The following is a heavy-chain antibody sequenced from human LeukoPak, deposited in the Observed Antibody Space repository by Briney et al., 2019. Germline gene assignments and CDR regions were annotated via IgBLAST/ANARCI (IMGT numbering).Heavy chain of an antibody. CDR3: ARGGSGWARSSYYYYGMDV. CDR2: IIPILGIA. CDR1: GGTFSSYA. D-gene: IGHD6-19*01. V-gene: IGHV1-69*04. Sequence: GASVKVSCKASGGTFSSYAISWVRQAPGQGLEWMGMIIPILGIANYAQKFQGRVTITADKSTSTAYMELSSLRSEDTAVYYCARGGSGWARSSYYYYGMDVWGQGTTVTVSS. J-gene: IGHJ6*02.